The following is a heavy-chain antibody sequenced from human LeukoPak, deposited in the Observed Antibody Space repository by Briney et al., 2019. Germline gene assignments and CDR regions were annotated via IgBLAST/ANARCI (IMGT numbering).Heavy chain of an antibody. D-gene: IGHD2-21*02. CDR1: SGSISIYY. J-gene: IGHJ4*02. CDR2: IYTSGST. Sequence: SETLSLTCTVFSGSISIYYWSWIRQPAGKGLEWIGRIYTSGSTDYNPSLKSRVTMSVDTSKNQFSLKLSSVTAADTAVYYCARVVLGDPGQGGYFDYWGQGTLVTVSS. CDR3: ARVVLGDPGQGGYFDY. V-gene: IGHV4-4*07.